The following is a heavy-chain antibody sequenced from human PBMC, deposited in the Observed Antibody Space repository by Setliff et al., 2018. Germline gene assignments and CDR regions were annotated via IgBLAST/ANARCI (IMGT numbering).Heavy chain of an antibody. CDR3: TRHEDRNKCTSSSCYRENDAFDV. J-gene: IGHJ3*01. CDR1: GYIFTNYW. CDR2: IYPGDSDT. D-gene: IGHD2-2*01. Sequence: GESLKISCKASGYIFTNYWIGWVRQMPGKGLEWMGVIYPGDSDTRYSLSFQGQVTISAEKSINTAYSQWSSLKASDTAIYYCTRHEDRNKCTSSSCYRENDAFDVWGQGAMVTVSS. V-gene: IGHV5-51*01.